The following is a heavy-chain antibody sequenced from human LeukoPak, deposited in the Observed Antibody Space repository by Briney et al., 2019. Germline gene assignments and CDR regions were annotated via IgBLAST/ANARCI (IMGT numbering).Heavy chain of an antibody. V-gene: IGHV4-4*07. D-gene: IGHD2-21*02. J-gene: IGHJ5*02. CDR3: ARARRAYCGGDCYSQFDP. CDR1: GGSTSSYY. Sequence: SETLSLTCTVSGGSTSSYYWSWIRQPAGKGLEWIGRIYTSGSTNYNPSLKSRVTMSVDTSKNQFSLKLSSVAAADTAVYYCARARRAYCGGDCYSQFDPWGQGTLVTVSS. CDR2: IYTSGST.